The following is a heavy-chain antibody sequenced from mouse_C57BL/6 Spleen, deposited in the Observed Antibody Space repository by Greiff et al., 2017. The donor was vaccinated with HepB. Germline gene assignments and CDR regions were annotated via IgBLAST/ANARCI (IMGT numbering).Heavy chain of an antibody. D-gene: IGHD1-1*01. CDR2: IDPEDGET. Sequence: VQLKESGAELVKPGASVKLSCTASGFNIKDYYMHWVKQRTEQGLEWIGRIDPEDGETKYAPKFQGKATITADTSSNTAYLQLSSLTSEDTAVYYCARGSRFSYWYFDVWGTGTTVTVSS. CDR3: ARGSRFSYWYFDV. J-gene: IGHJ1*03. V-gene: IGHV14-2*01. CDR1: GFNIKDYY.